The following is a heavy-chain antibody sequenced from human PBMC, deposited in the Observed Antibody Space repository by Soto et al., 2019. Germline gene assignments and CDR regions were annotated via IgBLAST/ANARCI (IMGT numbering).Heavy chain of an antibody. CDR3: ATGGLFSS. Sequence: SETLSLTWDISGEYCSDNYWSWIRQTPGKGLEWLGEINHSGTTDYNPSVEDRIIISADASKNQFSLKLTSVTAMDTAVYYCATGGLFSSWGQGTLVTVSS. V-gene: IGHV4-34*01. CDR1: GEYCSDNY. J-gene: IGHJ5*02. D-gene: IGHD3-3*01. CDR2: INHSGTT.